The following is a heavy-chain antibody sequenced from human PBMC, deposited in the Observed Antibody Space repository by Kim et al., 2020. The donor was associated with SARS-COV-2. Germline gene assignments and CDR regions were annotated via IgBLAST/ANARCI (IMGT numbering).Heavy chain of an antibody. CDR3: ARDVGYQLPLYGMDV. D-gene: IGHD2-2*01. CDR1: GGSFSGYY. J-gene: IGHJ6*02. CDR2: INHSGST. V-gene: IGHV4-34*01. Sequence: SETLSLTCAVYGGSFSGYYWSWIRQPPGKGLEWIGEINHSGSTNYNPSLKSRVTISVDTSKNQFSLKLSSVTAADTAVYYCARDVGYQLPLYGMDVWGQGTTVTVSS.